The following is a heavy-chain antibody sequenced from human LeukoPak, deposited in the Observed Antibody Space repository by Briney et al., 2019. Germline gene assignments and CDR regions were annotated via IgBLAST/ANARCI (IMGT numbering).Heavy chain of an antibody. CDR3: AREGRGAAAGMDY. Sequence: SETLSLTCTVSGGSISSYYWSWIRQPPGKGLEWIGYIYYSGSTNYNPSPKSRVTISVDTSKNQFSLNLSSVTAADTAVYYCAREGRGAAAGMDYWGQGTLVTVSS. CDR2: IYYSGST. V-gene: IGHV4-59*01. J-gene: IGHJ4*02. CDR1: GGSISSYY. D-gene: IGHD6-13*01.